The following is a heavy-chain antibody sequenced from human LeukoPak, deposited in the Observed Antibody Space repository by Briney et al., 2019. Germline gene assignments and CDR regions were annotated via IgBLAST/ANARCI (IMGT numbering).Heavy chain of an antibody. Sequence: YXXXXRQPXGKXXEXXXXXXYSGSTNYNPSLKSRVTISVDTSKNQFSLKLSSVTAADTAVYYCARFRYYDSSGYYPYYFDYWGQGTLVTVSS. V-gene: IGHV4-59*01. CDR1: Y. CDR2: XXYSGST. CDR3: ARFRYYDSSGYYPYYFDY. D-gene: IGHD3-22*01. J-gene: IGHJ4*02.